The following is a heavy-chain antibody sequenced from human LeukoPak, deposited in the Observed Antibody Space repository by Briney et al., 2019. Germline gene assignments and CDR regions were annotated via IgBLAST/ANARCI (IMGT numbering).Heavy chain of an antibody. CDR1: GYTFTNYG. CDR2: ISSCNGNT. D-gene: IGHD5-24*01. Sequence: GASVKVSCKASGYTFTNYGISWVRQAPGQGLEWMGWISSCNGNTNYEQNLQGRVTMTTDTSTSTVYMELRGLRSDDTAVYYCARDPESPHREGYNFDYWGQGTLVTVPS. V-gene: IGHV1-18*01. J-gene: IGHJ4*02. CDR3: ARDPESPHREGYNFDY.